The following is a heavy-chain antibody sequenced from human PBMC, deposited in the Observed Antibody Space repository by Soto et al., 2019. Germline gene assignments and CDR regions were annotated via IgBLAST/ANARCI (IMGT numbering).Heavy chain of an antibody. CDR3: ASPLNTNWNYDY. CDR1: GFTFSDYY. D-gene: IGHD1-7*01. J-gene: IGHJ4*02. CDR2: ISSSGSTI. Sequence: QVQLVESGGGLVKPGGSLRLSCAASGFTFSDYYMSWIRQATVKWLEWVSYISSSGSTIYYADSVKGRFTISRDNAKNSLYLQMNSLRAEDTAVYYCASPLNTNWNYDYWCQGTLVTVSS. V-gene: IGHV3-11*01.